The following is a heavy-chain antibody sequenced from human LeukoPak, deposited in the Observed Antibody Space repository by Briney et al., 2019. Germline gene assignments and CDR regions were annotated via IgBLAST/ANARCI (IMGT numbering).Heavy chain of an antibody. CDR1: GFTFNSYS. D-gene: IGHD5-18*01. CDR2: ISSTSTYI. Sequence: GGSLRLSCAASGFTFNSYSMNWVRQAPGKGLEWVSSISSTSTYIYYADSVKGRFTISRDNAKNSLYLQMNSLRAEDTAVYYCARPNGGYSYGIDYWSQGTLVTVSS. J-gene: IGHJ4*02. CDR3: ARPNGGYSYGIDY. V-gene: IGHV3-21*01.